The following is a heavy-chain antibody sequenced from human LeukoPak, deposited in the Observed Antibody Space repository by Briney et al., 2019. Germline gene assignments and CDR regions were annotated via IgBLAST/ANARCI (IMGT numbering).Heavy chain of an antibody. D-gene: IGHD4-17*01. CDR1: GGTFSSYA. CDR2: IIPIFGTA. Sequence: GASVKVSCKASGGTFSSYAISWVRQAPGQGLEWMGRIIPIFGTANYAQKFQGRVTITTDKSTSTAYMELSSVRSEDTAVYYCARGENGDYGFDYWGQGTLVTVSS. V-gene: IGHV1-69*05. J-gene: IGHJ4*02. CDR3: ARGENGDYGFDY.